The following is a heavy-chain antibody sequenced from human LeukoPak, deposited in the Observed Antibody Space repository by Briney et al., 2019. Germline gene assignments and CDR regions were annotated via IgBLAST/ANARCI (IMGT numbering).Heavy chain of an antibody. CDR3: AKDECITSCWWSDY. D-gene: IGHD2-2*01. CDR1: GFTFSSYA. CDR2: ISGSGGST. Sequence: GASLRLSCAASGFTFSSYAMSWVRQAPGKGLEWVSAISGSGGSTYYADSVKGRFTTSRDNSKNTLYLQMNSLRAEDTAVYYCAKDECITSCWWSDYWGQGTLVTVSS. J-gene: IGHJ4*02. V-gene: IGHV3-23*01.